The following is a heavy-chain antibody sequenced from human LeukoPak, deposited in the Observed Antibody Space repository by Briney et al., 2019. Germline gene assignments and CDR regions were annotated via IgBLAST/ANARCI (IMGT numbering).Heavy chain of an antibody. J-gene: IGHJ3*02. V-gene: IGHV3-21*01. Sequence: PGGPLRLSCAASGFTVSSNYMSWVRQAPGKGLEWVSSISSSSSYIYYADSVKGRFTISRDNAENSLYLQMNSLRAEDTAVYYCARGAMDDAFDIWGQGTMVTVSS. CDR1: GFTVSSNY. CDR3: ARGAMDDAFDI. CDR2: ISSSSSYI. D-gene: IGHD5-18*01.